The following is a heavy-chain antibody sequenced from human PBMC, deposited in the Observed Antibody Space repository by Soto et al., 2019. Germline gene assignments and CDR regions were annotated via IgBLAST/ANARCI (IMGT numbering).Heavy chain of an antibody. D-gene: IGHD3-10*01. CDR3: ATLRITMVRGVRITENYYMDV. CDR1: GYTLTELS. CDR2: FDPEDGET. J-gene: IGHJ6*03. V-gene: IGHV1-24*01. Sequence: ASVKVSCKVSGYTLTELSMHWVRQAPGKGLEWMGGFDPEDGETIYAQKFQGRVTMTEDTSTDTAYMELSSLRSEDTAVYYCATLRITMVRGVRITENYYMDVWGKGTTVTVSS.